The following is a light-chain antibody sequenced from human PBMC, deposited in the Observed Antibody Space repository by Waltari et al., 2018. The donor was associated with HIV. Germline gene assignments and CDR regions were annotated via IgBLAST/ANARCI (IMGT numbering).Light chain of an antibody. Sequence: IRMTPSPSSLSASVAGRVTFTCRASQRISKYLKWDQQRPRKAPKLLIYGASSLQGGVPSRFSASGSETDFTLIISSLQVEDVATYFCQQSYSTPHTVGQGTKVEIK. CDR2: GAS. V-gene: IGKV1-39*01. CDR3: QQSYSTPHT. CDR1: QRISKY. J-gene: IGKJ2*01.